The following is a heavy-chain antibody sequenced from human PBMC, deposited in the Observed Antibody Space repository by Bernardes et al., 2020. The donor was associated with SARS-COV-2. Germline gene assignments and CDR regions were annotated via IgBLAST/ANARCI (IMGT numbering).Heavy chain of an antibody. CDR3: ARANRIRIFGVVRYFDY. J-gene: IGHJ4*02. V-gene: IGHV4-31*01. Sequence: SLRLTCTVSGCSLSSDCSYWICIPHHKGKDLECIRYLYYSGSTYYNPSLQSLVTISVDTSKNQFSLKLRYVTAADTALYYCARANRIRIFGVVRYFDYWGQGTLVTVSS. CDR1: GCSLSSDCSY. D-gene: IGHD3-3*01. CDR2: LYYSGST.